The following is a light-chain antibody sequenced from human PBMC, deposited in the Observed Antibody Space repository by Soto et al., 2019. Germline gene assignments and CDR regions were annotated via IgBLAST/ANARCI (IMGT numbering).Light chain of an antibody. J-gene: IGLJ7*01. CDR2: EVS. Sequence: QSVLTQPASVSGSPGQSITISCTGTSSDVGSYNLVSWYQQHPGKAPKLMISEVSKRPSGISDRFSGSKSGSTASLTISGLQAEDEADDYCCSYAGTSTHTVFGGGTQLTVL. CDR3: CSYAGTSTHTV. CDR1: SSDVGSYNL. V-gene: IGLV2-23*02.